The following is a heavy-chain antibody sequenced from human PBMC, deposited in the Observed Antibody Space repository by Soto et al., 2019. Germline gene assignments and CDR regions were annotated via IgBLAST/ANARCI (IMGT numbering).Heavy chain of an antibody. CDR3: ARVSRPLWFGQFTGDDYDYMDV. D-gene: IGHD3-10*01. J-gene: IGHJ6*03. V-gene: IGHV1-46*01. CDR1: GYTFTSYY. CDR2: INPSGGST. Sequence: ASVKVSCKASGYTFTSYYMHWVRQAPGQGLEWMGIINPSGGSTSYAQKFQGRVTMTRDTSTSTVYMELSSLRSEDTAVYYCARVSRPLWFGQFTGDDYDYMDVWGKGTTVTVSS.